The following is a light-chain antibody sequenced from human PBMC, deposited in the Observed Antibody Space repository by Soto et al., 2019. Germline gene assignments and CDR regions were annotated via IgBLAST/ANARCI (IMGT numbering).Light chain of an antibody. CDR2: RTS. Sequence: EIVMTQSPDTLSVSPGERATLSCRAGQSISSNLAWYQQKPGQAPRLLMFRTSSRATGFPARFSGSGSGTEFNLTISSLQSEDFGVYYCQQYNNWPRATFGGGTRLEI. CDR3: QQYNNWPRAT. J-gene: IGKJ5*01. V-gene: IGKV3-15*01. CDR1: QSISSN.